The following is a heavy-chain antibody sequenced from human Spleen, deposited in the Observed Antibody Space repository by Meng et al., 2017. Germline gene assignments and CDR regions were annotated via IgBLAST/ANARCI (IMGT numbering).Heavy chain of an antibody. V-gene: IGHV1-3*01. J-gene: IGHJ4*02. D-gene: IGHD6-13*01. CDR2: INAGNGNT. CDR1: GYTFTGYA. CDR3: ATGDYSSSWYGAY. Sequence: QVRRGQYGGEGKKPGASVKVSCKASGYTFTGYAMHWVRQAPGQRLEWMGWINAGNGNTKYSQKFQGRVPITRDTSASTAYMELSSLRSEDTAVYYCATGDYSSSWYGAYWGQGTLVTVSS.